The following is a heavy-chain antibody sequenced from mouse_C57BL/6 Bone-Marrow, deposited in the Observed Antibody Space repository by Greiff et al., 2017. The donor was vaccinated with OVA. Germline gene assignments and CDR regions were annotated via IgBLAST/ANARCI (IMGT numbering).Heavy chain of an antibody. V-gene: IGHV1-62-2*01. CDR2: FYSGSGSI. CDR3: ARHEVEDGYDPYAIDY. Sequence: VKLQESGAELVKPGASVKLSCKASGYTFTEYTIHWVKQRSGQGLEWIGWFYSGSGSIKYNEKFKDKATLTAAKSSSTVYMELSRLTSEDSAVYFCARHEVEDGYDPYAIDYWGQGTSVTVSA. CDR1: GYTFTEYT. D-gene: IGHD2-2*01. J-gene: IGHJ4*01.